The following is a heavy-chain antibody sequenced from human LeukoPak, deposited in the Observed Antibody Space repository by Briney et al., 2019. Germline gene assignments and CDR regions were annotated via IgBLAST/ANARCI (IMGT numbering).Heavy chain of an antibody. Sequence: GGSLRLSCAASGFTFSTYSMNWVRQAPGKGLEWVSYISSGGDTINYADSVKGRFTISRDNAKNSLYLQMNSLRAEDTAVYYCARDPIYAFDYWGQGTLVTVSS. V-gene: IGHV3-48*01. D-gene: IGHD3-16*01. J-gene: IGHJ4*02. CDR2: ISSGGDTI. CDR1: GFTFSTYS. CDR3: ARDPIYAFDY.